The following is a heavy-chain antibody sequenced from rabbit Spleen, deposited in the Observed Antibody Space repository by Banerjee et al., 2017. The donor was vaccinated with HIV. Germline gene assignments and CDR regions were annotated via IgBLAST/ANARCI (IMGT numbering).Heavy chain of an antibody. Sequence: QEQLEESGGDLVKPEGSLTLTCTASGFSFSSNYYMCWVRQAPGKGLEWIACIYTGSIGSTVYASWAKGRFTISKTSSTTVTLQMSSLTAADTATYFCARGSATMTMVITGYYFNLWGPGTLVTVS. D-gene: IGHD2-1*01. CDR1: GFSFSSNYY. J-gene: IGHJ4*01. CDR2: IYTGSIGST. V-gene: IGHV1S45*01. CDR3: ARGSATMTMVITGYYFNL.